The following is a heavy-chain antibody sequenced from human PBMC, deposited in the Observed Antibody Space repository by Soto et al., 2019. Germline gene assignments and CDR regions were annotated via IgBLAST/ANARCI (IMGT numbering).Heavy chain of an antibody. CDR1: GGSISSGDYF. J-gene: IGHJ6*02. Sequence: SETLSLTCTVSGGSISSGDYFWSWIRQSPGKGLEWIGYISSIGSTYYNPSLKSRVSVSRDTSKNQFSLKLSSVTTTDTAVYYCARGLVIRPSYYHGMDVWGQGTTFTVSS. D-gene: IGHD3-9*01. CDR3: ARGLVIRPSYYHGMDV. CDR2: ISSIGST. V-gene: IGHV4-30-4*01.